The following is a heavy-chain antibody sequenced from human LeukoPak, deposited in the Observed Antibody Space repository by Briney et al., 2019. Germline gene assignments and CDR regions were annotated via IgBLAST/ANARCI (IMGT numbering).Heavy chain of an antibody. Sequence: PGGSLRLSCTASGFTFGDYAMSWVRQAPGKGLEWVGFIRSKAYGGTTEYAASVKGRFTISRDDSKSIAYLQMNSLKTEDTAVYYCTRAVAGIRGAFDIWGQGTMVTVSS. D-gene: IGHD6-19*01. CDR2: IRSKAYGGTT. V-gene: IGHV3-49*04. CDR3: TRAVAGIRGAFDI. J-gene: IGHJ3*02. CDR1: GFTFGDYA.